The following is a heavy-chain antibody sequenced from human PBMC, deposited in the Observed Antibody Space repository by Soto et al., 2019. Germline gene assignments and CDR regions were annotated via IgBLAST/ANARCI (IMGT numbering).Heavy chain of an antibody. CDR1: GYTFTNYG. Sequence: QVQLVQSGTEVKKPGASVKVSCKASGYTFTNYGIIWVRQAPGQGLEWLAWINTYNGHTNYAQKLQGRVTLTTDTSTRTAYMELRSLRSDDTAVYYCARDLLYSSRSTVRFDIWGQGTMVTVSS. V-gene: IGHV1-18*01. D-gene: IGHD6-13*01. J-gene: IGHJ3*02. CDR3: ARDLLYSSRSTVRFDI. CDR2: INTYNGHT.